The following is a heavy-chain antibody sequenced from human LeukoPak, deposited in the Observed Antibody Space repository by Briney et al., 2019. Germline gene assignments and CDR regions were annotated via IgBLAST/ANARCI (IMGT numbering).Heavy chain of an antibody. J-gene: IGHJ5*02. CDR2: FYHSGST. CDR3: ARGSRWFDP. CDR1: GDSISSYY. Sequence: SETLSLTCTVPGDSISSYYWSWIRQPPGKGLEWIGYFYHSGSTNSNPSLRSRVTISVDTSKNRLSLKLASVTAADTAVYYCARGSRWFDPWGQGTLVTVSS. V-gene: IGHV4-59*01.